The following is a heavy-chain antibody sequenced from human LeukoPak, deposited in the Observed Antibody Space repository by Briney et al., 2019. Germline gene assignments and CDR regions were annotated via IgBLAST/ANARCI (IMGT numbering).Heavy chain of an antibody. Sequence: NPSETLSLTCTVSGDSISSYYWSWIRQPPGKGLEWIGYIYYSGSTNYNPSLKSRVTISVDTSKNQFSLKLSSVTAADTAVYYCARASALYSNYDPRYYGMDVWGQGTTVTVSS. CDR3: ARASALYSNYDPRYYGMDV. CDR2: IYYSGST. D-gene: IGHD4-11*01. V-gene: IGHV4-59*01. CDR1: GDSISSYY. J-gene: IGHJ6*02.